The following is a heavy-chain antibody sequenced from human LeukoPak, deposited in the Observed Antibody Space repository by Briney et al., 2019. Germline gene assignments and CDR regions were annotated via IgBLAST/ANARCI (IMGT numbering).Heavy chain of an antibody. CDR2: IYYSGST. V-gene: IGHV4-59*12. CDR3: ARDLRGSYNIDY. Sequence: SETLSLTCTVSGGSISSYYWSWIRQPPGKGLEWIGYIYYSGSTNYNPSLKSRVTISVDTSKNQFSLKLSSVTAADTAVYYCARDLRGSYNIDYWGQGTLVTVSS. J-gene: IGHJ4*02. D-gene: IGHD1-26*01. CDR1: GGSISSYY.